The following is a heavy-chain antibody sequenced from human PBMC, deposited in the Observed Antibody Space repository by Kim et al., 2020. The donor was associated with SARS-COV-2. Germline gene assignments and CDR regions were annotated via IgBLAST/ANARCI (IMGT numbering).Heavy chain of an antibody. D-gene: IGHD2-2*02. J-gene: IGHJ3*02. CDR1: GFTLTTYP. CDR3: AKTLVIVLLPAGIPRDDAFDI. V-gene: IGHV3-23*01. Sequence: GGSLRLSCAASGFTLTTYPMSWVRQAPGKGLEWVSTISVSGGSTYYADSVKGRFTISRYKSKNTLFLQMNSLRAEDTAVYFCAKTLVIVLLPAGIPRDDAFDIWGQGTMVTVSS. CDR2: ISVSGGST.